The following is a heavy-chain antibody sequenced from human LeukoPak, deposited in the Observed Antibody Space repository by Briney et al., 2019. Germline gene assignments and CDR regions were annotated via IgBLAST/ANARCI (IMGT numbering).Heavy chain of an antibody. CDR2: ISSDGTYT. CDR3: ARGLGSSGGYYVGDF. Sequence: GGSLRLSCAASGFTFSSHLMHWVRQAPGKGLVWVSRISSDGTYTNYADSVRGRFTISRDNAKNTLYLQMNSLRAEDTAVYYCARGLGSSGGYYVGDFWGQGTLVTVSS. CDR1: GFTFSSHL. V-gene: IGHV3-74*01. J-gene: IGHJ4*02. D-gene: IGHD1-26*01.